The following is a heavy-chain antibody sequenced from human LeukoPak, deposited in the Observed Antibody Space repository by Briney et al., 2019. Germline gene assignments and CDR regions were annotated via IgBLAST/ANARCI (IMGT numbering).Heavy chain of an antibody. CDR3: APGKSSGDFDY. J-gene: IGHJ4*02. CDR1: GYTFTGYY. Sequence: ASVKVSFKASGYTFTGYYMHWVRQAPGQRLEWMGWINPNSGGTNLAQKFQGRITMTRNTSISTAYMELTRLRSDDTAVYYCAPGKSSGDFDYWGQGTLVTVSS. V-gene: IGHV1-2*02. CDR2: INPNSGGT. D-gene: IGHD1-1*01.